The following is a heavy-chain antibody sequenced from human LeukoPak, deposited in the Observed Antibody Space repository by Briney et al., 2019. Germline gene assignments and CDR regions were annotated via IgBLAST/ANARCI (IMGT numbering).Heavy chain of an antibody. Sequence: PGGSLTLSCAASGFGLANNYMSWVRQAPGKGLEGVSLIDSESRTFYADSVKGRFTISGDSSQSTLYLQMNSLRVEDTAVYYCARDGCSLTSCFENWGQGTLVTVSS. V-gene: IGHV3-53*05. J-gene: IGHJ4*02. CDR1: GFGLANNY. CDR2: IDSESRT. D-gene: IGHD2-2*01. CDR3: ARDGCSLTSCFEN.